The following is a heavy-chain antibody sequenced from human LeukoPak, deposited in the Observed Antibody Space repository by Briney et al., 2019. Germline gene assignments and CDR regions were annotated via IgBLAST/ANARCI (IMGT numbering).Heavy chain of an antibody. D-gene: IGHD3-22*01. CDR2: IYYSGST. CDR3: ESYYDSSDYFYFDY. V-gene: IGHV4-4*02. CDR1: DGSINTTSW. J-gene: IGHJ4*02. Sequence: SETLSLTCAVSDGSINTTSWWSWVRQPPGRGLEWIGYIYYSGSTYYNPSLESRVTISVDTSKNQFSLKLSSVTAADTAVYYCESYYDSSDYFYFDYWGQGTLVTVSS.